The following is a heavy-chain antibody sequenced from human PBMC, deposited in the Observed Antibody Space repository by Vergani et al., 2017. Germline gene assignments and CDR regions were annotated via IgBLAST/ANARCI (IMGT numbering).Heavy chain of an antibody. CDR1: GGSISSSNW. D-gene: IGHD4-17*01. CDR3: ARENSYGDFSYYFDY. Sequence: QVQLQESGPGLVKPPGTLSLTCAVSGGSISSSNWWSWVRQPPGKGLEWIGEIYHSGSTNYNPSLKSRVTISVDTSKNQFSLKLSSVTAADTAVYYCARENSYGDFSYYFDYWGQGTLVTVSS. V-gene: IGHV4-4*03. CDR2: IYHSGST. J-gene: IGHJ4*02.